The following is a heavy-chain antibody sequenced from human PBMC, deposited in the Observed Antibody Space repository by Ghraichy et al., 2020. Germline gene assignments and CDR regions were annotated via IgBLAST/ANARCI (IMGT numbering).Heavy chain of an antibody. CDR3: ARDRSGTYFSFEY. J-gene: IGHJ4*02. CDR2: ISHSGST. Sequence: SETLSLTCTVSGGSIRSRFWSWIRQSPGKGLEWIGYISHSGSTNYNPSLKSRVSISLDTSKNQFSLKVRSVTAADTAVYYCARDRSGTYFSFEYWGQGTLGTVSS. CDR1: GGSIRSRF. D-gene: IGHD1-26*01. V-gene: IGHV4-59*11.